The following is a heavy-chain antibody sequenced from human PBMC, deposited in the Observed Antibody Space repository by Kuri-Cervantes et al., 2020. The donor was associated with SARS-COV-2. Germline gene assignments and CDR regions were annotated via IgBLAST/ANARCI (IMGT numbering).Heavy chain of an antibody. CDR2: ISSSSSYI. CDR3: ARDPFYYDSSGYYAPPYYFDY. Sequence: GGSLRLSCAASGFTFSSYSMNWVRQAPGKGLEWVSSISSSSSYIYYADSVKGRFTISRDNAKNSLYLQMNSLRAEDTAVYYCARDPFYYDSSGYYAPPYYFDYWGQGTLVTVSS. V-gene: IGHV3-21*01. CDR1: GFTFSSYS. J-gene: IGHJ4*02. D-gene: IGHD3-22*01.